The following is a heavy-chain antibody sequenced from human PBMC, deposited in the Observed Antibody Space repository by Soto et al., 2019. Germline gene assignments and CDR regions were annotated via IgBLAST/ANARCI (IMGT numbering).Heavy chain of an antibody. CDR1: DYTFITYG. J-gene: IGHJ3*02. Sequence: QGHLEQSGGEVKKPGASVQVSCRALDYTFITYGLSWVRQAPGQGLEWMGLINPYNGNTVYAQKFQGRDTMTRDTSTDTAYMELRSLRFNDTAVYYCARISYPALQGAFDIWGHGTMVTVSS. CDR3: ARISYPALQGAFDI. CDR2: INPYNGNT. D-gene: IGHD3-3*01. V-gene: IGHV1-18*04.